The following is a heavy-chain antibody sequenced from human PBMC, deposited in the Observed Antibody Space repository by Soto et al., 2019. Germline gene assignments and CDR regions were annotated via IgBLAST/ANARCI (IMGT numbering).Heavy chain of an antibody. CDR2: ISAYNGNT. V-gene: IGHV1-18*01. Sequence: ASVKVSCKASGYTFTSYGISWVRQAPGQGLEWMGWISAYNGNTNYAQKFQGRVTITADESTSTAYMELSSLRSEDTAVYYCAGDYRDRSGCPRYFLPGIDYRG. D-gene: IGHD4-17*01. CDR3: AGDYRDRSGCPRYFLPGIDY. J-gene: IGHJ4*01. CDR1: GYTFTSYG.